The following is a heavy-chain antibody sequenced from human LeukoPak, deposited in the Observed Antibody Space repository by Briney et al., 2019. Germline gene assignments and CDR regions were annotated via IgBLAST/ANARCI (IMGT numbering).Heavy chain of an antibody. V-gene: IGHV3-15*01. CDR3: TTGRFLEWLSSHANAFDI. CDR2: IKSKTDGGTT. D-gene: IGHD3-3*01. CDR1: GFTFSNAW. Sequence: GGSLRLSCAASGFTFSNAWMSWVRQAPGKGLERVGRIKSKTDGGTTDYAAPVKGRFTISRDDSKNTLYLQMNSLKTEDTAVYYCTTGRFLEWLSSHANAFDIWGQGTMVTVSS. J-gene: IGHJ3*02.